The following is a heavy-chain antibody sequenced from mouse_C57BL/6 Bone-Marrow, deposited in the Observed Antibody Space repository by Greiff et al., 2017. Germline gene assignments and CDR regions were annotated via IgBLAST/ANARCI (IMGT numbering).Heavy chain of an antibody. D-gene: IGHD1-1*01. J-gene: IGHJ2*01. Sequence: EVQRVESGGGLVKPGGSLKLSCAASGFTFSSYAMSWVRQTPEKRLEWVATISDGGSYTYSPDNGKGRFTISSDNAKNNLYLQMSHLKSEDTAMYYCARRGFITTVVAPDYWGQGTTLTVSS. CDR3: ARRGFITTVVAPDY. CDR1: GFTFSSYA. CDR2: ISDGGSYT. V-gene: IGHV5-4*01.